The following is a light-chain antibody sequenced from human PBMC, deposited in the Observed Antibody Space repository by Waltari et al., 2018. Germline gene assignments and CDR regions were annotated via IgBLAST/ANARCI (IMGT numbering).Light chain of an antibody. V-gene: IGLV7-43*01. CDR1: AGAVTSNSF. CDR3: LLYHNGALV. Sequence: QTVVTQEPSLTVSPGGTVTLTCASSAGAVTSNSFPNWFQQKPGQPPRSLIYHTSNKHSWTPARFSGSLFGGKAALTLSGVQPEDEADYYCLLYHNGALVFGGGNKLTVL. CDR2: HTS. J-gene: IGLJ3*02.